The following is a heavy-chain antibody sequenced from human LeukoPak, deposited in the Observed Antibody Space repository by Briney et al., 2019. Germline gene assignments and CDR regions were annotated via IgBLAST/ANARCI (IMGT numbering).Heavy chain of an antibody. V-gene: IGHV4-59*01. Sequence: SETLSLTCTVSGGSISTYYWSWIRQPPGKGLEWIGYIYYTGSTSYNPSLKSRVTMSLDASKNQFSLELNSVTPADTDVYHCARGGNYWRQWWFVPWGRGTMVSVSS. D-gene: IGHD1-26*01. CDR2: IYYTGST. J-gene: IGHJ5*02. CDR3: ARGGNYWRQWWFVP. CDR1: GGSISTYY.